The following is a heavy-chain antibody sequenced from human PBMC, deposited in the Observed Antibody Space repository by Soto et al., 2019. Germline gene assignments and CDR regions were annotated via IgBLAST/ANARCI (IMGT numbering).Heavy chain of an antibody. D-gene: IGHD3-22*01. Sequence: NPSETLSLTCTVSGASITTFHWSWIRQPPGKGLEWIGYIYYSGSTYYNPSLKSRVTISVDTSKNQFSLKLSSVTAADTAVYYCARMGITMIVEASGFDPWGQGTLVTVSS. CDR1: GASITTFH. V-gene: IGHV4-59*06. CDR3: ARMGITMIVEASGFDP. J-gene: IGHJ5*02. CDR2: IYYSGST.